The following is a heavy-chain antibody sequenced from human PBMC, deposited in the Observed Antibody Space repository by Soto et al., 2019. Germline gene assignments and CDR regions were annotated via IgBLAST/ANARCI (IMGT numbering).Heavy chain of an antibody. CDR3: ARDLRPRFGEVSSYYYYYGMDV. J-gene: IGHJ6*02. Sequence: SETLSLTCTVSGGSISSGDYYWSWIRQPPGKGLEWIGYIYYSGSTYYNPSLKSRVTISVDTSKNQFSLKLSSVTAADTAVYYCARDLRPRFGEVSSYYYYYGMDVWGQGTTVTVPS. CDR2: IYYSGST. V-gene: IGHV4-30-4*01. D-gene: IGHD3-10*01. CDR1: GGSISSGDYY.